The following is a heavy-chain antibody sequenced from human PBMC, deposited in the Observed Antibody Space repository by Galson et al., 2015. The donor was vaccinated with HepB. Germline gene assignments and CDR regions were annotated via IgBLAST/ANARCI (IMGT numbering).Heavy chain of an antibody. V-gene: IGHV3-33*01. CDR3: AILGGVRGLDYYYYGMDV. CDR1: GFTFSSYG. J-gene: IGHJ6*02. CDR2: IWYDGSNK. Sequence: SLRLSCAASGFTFSSYGMHWVRQAPGKGLEWVAVIWYDGSNKYYADSVKGRFTISRDNSKNTLYLQMNSLRAEDTAVYYCAILGGVRGLDYYYYGMDVWGQGTTVTVSS. D-gene: IGHD3-10*01.